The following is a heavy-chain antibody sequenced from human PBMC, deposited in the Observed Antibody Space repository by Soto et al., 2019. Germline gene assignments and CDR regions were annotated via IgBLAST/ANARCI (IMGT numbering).Heavy chain of an antibody. CDR1: GFTFSSYA. Sequence: SLRLSCAASGFTFSSYAMHWVRQAPGKGLEWVAVISYDGSNKYYADSVKGRFTISRDNSKNTLYLQMNSLRAEDTAVYYCARDYYDSSGYRYGMDVWGQGTTVTVSS. CDR3: ARDYYDSSGYRYGMDV. D-gene: IGHD3-22*01. J-gene: IGHJ6*02. CDR2: ISYDGSNK. V-gene: IGHV3-30-3*01.